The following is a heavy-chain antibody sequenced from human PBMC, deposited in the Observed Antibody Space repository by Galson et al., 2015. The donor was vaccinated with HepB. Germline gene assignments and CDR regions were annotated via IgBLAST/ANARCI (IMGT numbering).Heavy chain of an antibody. CDR2: ISGSGDTT. CDR1: GFTFSSHA. J-gene: IGHJ6*03. Sequence: SLRLSCAASGFTFSSHAMSWVRQAPGKGLEWVSGISGSGDTTYYAGSVEGRFTISRDNSKNTLYMQINSLTAEDTAVYYCAKRISITFFGPGKNYMDVWGKGTTVIVSS. V-gene: IGHV3-23*01. CDR3: AKRISITFFGPGKNYMDV. D-gene: IGHD3-3*01.